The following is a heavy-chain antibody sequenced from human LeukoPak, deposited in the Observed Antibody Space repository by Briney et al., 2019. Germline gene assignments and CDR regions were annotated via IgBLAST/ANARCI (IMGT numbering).Heavy chain of an antibody. J-gene: IGHJ3*02. D-gene: IGHD1-20*01. CDR1: GYTFTGYY. CDR3: ARGGITGTTRGPTRLNDAFDI. Sequence: ASVKVSCKASGYTFTGYYMHWVRQAPGQGLEWMGWINPNSGGTNYAQKFQGWVTMTRDTTISTAYMELSRLRSDDTAVYYCARGGITGTTRGPTRLNDAFDIWGQGTMVTVSS. V-gene: IGHV1-2*04. CDR2: INPNSGGT.